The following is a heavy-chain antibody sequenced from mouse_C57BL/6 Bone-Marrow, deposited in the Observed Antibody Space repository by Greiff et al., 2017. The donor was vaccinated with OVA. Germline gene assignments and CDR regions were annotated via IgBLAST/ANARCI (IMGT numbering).Heavy chain of an antibody. D-gene: IGHD1-1*01. CDR3: ARKNLLYSGFGY. CDR2: IYLGNGYT. Sequence: VQLQQSGAELVKPGASVKMSCKTSGYTFTSYGINWVKQRPGKGLEWIGNIYLGNGYTEYNEKFKGKATLTSDTSSSTAYMQLSSLTSEDTAIYFCARKNLLYSGFGYWGQGTLVTVSA. V-gene: IGHV1-58*01. CDR1: GYTFTSYG. J-gene: IGHJ3*01.